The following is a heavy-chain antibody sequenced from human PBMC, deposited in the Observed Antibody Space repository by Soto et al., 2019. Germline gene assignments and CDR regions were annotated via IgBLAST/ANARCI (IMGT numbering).Heavy chain of an antibody. Sequence: WASVKVSCKASGYTFTTYYIHWVRQAPGQGLEWMGLINIGSGSTNYAQKFQGRVSMTRDTSTTTVYMELSSLRSEDTAVYYCARMFKLGGNSSGCVEVLGQGTTVTVSS. V-gene: IGHV1-46*01. D-gene: IGHD5-18*01. CDR2: INIGSGST. CDR3: ARMFKLGGNSSGCVEV. CDR1: GYTFTTYY. J-gene: IGHJ6*02.